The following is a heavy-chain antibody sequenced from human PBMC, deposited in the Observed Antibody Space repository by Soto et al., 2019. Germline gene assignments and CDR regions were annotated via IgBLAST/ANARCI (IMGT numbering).Heavy chain of an antibody. CDR1: GYTFTSSY. Sequence: QVQLVQSGAEVKKPGASVNVSCKASGYTFTSSYIHWMRQAPGQGFEWMGIINPSGGGTSYSQKLQGRVTLTRDTSTRTVYMELNSLRSEDTAVYYCARGPGASGLDVWGQGTTVTVSS. D-gene: IGHD2-8*02. CDR3: ARGPGASGLDV. V-gene: IGHV1-46*01. J-gene: IGHJ6*02. CDR2: INPSGGGT.